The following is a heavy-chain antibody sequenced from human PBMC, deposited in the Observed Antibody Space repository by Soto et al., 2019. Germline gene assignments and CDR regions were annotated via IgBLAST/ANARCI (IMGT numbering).Heavy chain of an antibody. J-gene: IGHJ5*02. D-gene: IGHD3-22*01. V-gene: IGHV1-18*01. CDR1: GYTFTSYG. CDR2: ISAYNGNT. CDR3: ARVSYYYDSSGTNWFDP. Sequence: ASVKVSCKASGYTFTSYGISWVRQAPGQGLEWMGWISAYNGNTNYVQKLQGRVTMTTDTSTSTAYMELRSLRSDDTAVYYCARVSYYYDSSGTNWFDPWGQGTLVTVSS.